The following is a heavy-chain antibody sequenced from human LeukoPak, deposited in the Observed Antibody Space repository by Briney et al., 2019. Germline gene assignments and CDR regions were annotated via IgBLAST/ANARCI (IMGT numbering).Heavy chain of an antibody. CDR3: ARDPRFEDLTTS. Sequence: PGGSLRLSCAASGFSFNSYSMNWVRQTPGKGLEWVSSISSTSSDIFHADSVKGRFTISRDNARNSLFLEMNSLRAEDTAVYYCARDPRFEDLTTSWGQGTLVTVSS. CDR1: GFSFNSYS. J-gene: IGHJ5*02. V-gene: IGHV3-21*04. D-gene: IGHD3-10*01. CDR2: ISSTSSDI.